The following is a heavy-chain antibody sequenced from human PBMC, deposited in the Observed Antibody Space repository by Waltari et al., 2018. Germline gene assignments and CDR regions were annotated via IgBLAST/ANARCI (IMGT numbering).Heavy chain of an antibody. CDR1: GFTFSSYE. V-gene: IGHV3-30*16. J-gene: IGHJ4*02. CDR3: ARGGFKWGSGYDFEVGY. Sequence: VQLVESGGGLVQPGGSLRLSCAASGFTFSSYEMNWVRQAPGKGLEWVAVISYDGSNKYYADSVKGRFTISRDNSKNTLYLQMNSLRAEDTAVYYCARGGFKWGSGYDFEVGYWGQGTLVTVSS. CDR2: ISYDGSNK. D-gene: IGHD5-12*01.